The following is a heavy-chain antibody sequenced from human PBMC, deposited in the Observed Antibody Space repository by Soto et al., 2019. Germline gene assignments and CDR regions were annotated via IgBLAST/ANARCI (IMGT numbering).Heavy chain of an antibody. CDR1: GFTFSSYA. J-gene: IGHJ4*02. D-gene: IGHD2-15*01. V-gene: IGHV3-23*01. CDR2: ISGSGGST. Sequence: GGSLRLSCAASGFTFSSYAMSWVRQAPGKGLEWVSGISGSGGSTYYADSVKGRFTISRDNSKNTLYLQMNSLRAEDTAIYYCAKAFCSASSCSRGYFDYWGQGTLVTVSS. CDR3: AKAFCSASSCSRGYFDY.